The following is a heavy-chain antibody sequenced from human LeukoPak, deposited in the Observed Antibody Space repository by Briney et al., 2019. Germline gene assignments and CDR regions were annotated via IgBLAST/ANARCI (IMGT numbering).Heavy chain of an antibody. CDR3: ARQDSSGWYVVDY. CDR1: GGSISSYY. V-gene: IGHV4-59*08. J-gene: IGHJ4*02. D-gene: IGHD6-19*01. Sequence: SETLSLTCTVSGGSISSYYWSWIRQPPGKGLEWIGYIYYSGSTNYNPSLKSRVTISVDTSKNQFSLKLSSVTAADTAVYYCARQDSSGWYVVDYWGQGTLVTVSS. CDR2: IYYSGST.